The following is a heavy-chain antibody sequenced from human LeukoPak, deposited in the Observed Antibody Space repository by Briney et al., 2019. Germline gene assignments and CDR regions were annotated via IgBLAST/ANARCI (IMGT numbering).Heavy chain of an antibody. Sequence: ASVKVSCKTSGYTFTSYYMHWVRQAPGQGLEWMGIINPSGGSTTSAQKFQGRVTMTRDTSTSTVYMELSSLRSEDTALYYCARVRTSGWYGGPLDYWGQGTLVAVSS. D-gene: IGHD6-19*01. CDR2: INPSGGST. CDR1: GYTFTSYY. CDR3: ARVRTSGWYGGPLDY. J-gene: IGHJ4*02. V-gene: IGHV1-46*01.